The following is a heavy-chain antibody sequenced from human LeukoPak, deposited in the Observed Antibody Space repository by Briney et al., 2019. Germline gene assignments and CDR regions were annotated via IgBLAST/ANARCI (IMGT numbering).Heavy chain of an antibody. D-gene: IGHD2-2*01. V-gene: IGHV3-21*01. J-gene: IGHJ6*03. CDR3: ARGKVAVPPYYYYYYMDV. Sequence: KPGGSLRLSCAASGFTFSSYSMNWVRQAPGKGLEWGSSISSSSSYIYYADSVKGRFTISRDNAKDSLYLQMNSLRAEDTAVYYCARGKVAVPPYYYYYYMDVWGKGTTVTVSS. CDR2: ISSSSSYI. CDR1: GFTFSSYS.